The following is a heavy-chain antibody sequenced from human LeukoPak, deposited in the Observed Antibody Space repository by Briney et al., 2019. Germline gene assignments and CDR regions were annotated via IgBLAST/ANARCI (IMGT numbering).Heavy chain of an antibody. CDR2: INHSGST. J-gene: IGHJ4*02. V-gene: IGHV4-34*01. CDR1: GGSFSGYY. Sequence: SETLSLTCAVYGGSFSGYYWSWIRQPPGKGLEWIGEINHSGSTNYNPSLKSRVTISVDTSKNQFSLKLSSVTAADTAVYYCARGPPGPVFYFDYWGQGTLVTVSS. CDR3: ARGPPGPVFYFDY. D-gene: IGHD1-14*01.